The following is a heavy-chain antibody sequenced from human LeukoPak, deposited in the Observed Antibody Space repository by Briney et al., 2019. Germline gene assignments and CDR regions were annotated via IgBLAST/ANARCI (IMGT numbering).Heavy chain of an antibody. Sequence: SENLSFNSTGSGDSISSSSYYWGGLRQPPGKRVEWIGSIDYSGITYFNTYLKSRVTISVDTSKNQFCLRLSSVTAADTAVYYCARIYSSTWYYFDYWGQGTLVTVSS. CDR1: GDSISSSSYY. D-gene: IGHD6-13*01. CDR2: IDYSGIT. CDR3: ARIYSSTWYYFDY. V-gene: IGHV4-39*01. J-gene: IGHJ4*02.